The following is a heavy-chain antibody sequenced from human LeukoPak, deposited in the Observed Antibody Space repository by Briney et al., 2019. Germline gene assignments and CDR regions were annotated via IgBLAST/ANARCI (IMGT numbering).Heavy chain of an antibody. D-gene: IGHD3-3*01. J-gene: IGHJ3*02. CDR1: GGSISSYY. Sequence: SETLSLTCTVSGGSISSYYWSWIRQPPGKGLEWIGYIYYSGSTNYNPSLKSRVTISVDTSKNQFSLKLSSVTAADTAVYYCAGRRITIFGVVTPGAFDIWGQGTMVTVSS. CDR3: AGRRITIFGVVTPGAFDI. CDR2: IYYSGST. V-gene: IGHV4-59*12.